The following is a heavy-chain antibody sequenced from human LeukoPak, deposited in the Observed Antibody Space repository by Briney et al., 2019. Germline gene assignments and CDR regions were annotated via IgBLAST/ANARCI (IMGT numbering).Heavy chain of an antibody. CDR3: ARAGREYYYDSSGYSTRPDY. D-gene: IGHD3-22*01. V-gene: IGHV1-46*01. CDR2: INPSGGST. CDR1: GYTFTSYY. J-gene: IGHJ4*02. Sequence: ASVKVSCKASGYTFTSYYRHWVRQAPGQGLEWMGIINPSGGSTSYAQKFQGRVTITADESTSTAYMELSSLRSEDTAVYYCARAGREYYYDSSGYSTRPDYWGQGTLVTVSS.